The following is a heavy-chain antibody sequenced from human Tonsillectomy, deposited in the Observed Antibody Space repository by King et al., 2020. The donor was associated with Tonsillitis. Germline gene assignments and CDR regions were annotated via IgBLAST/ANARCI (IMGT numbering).Heavy chain of an antibody. J-gene: IGHJ6*03. Sequence: QLVQSGAAVRRPGSSVKVSCRASGCAFTSFGISWVRQAPGQGLEWMGRVLPAFVMINIAQQFQGRVTISADKFTGTAYMELSSLRPDDTAIYYCAGDYAKGDYYYFLGDWGKGTTVTVSS. D-gene: IGHD3-16*01. CDR1: GCAFTSFG. CDR2: VLPAFVMI. CDR3: AGDYAKGDYYYFLGD. V-gene: IGHV1-69*04.